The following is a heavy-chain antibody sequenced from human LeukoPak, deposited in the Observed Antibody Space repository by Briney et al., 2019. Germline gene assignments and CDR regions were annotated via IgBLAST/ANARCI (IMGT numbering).Heavy chain of an antibody. CDR3: ARGVRDGYNYDFDY. Sequence: ASVKVSCKASGGTFSSYAISWVRQAPGQGLEWMGGIIPIFGKANYAQKFQGRVTITADKSASTAYMELSSLRSEDTAVYYCARGVRDGYNYDFDYWGQGTLVTVSS. J-gene: IGHJ4*02. CDR2: IIPIFGKA. D-gene: IGHD5-24*01. CDR1: GGTFSSYA. V-gene: IGHV1-69*06.